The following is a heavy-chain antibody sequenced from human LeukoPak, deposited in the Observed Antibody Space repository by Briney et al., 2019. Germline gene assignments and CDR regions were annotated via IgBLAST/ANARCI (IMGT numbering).Heavy chain of an antibody. CDR2: INTNTGNP. D-gene: IGHD4-17*01. CDR1: GYTFTSYA. CDR3: ARSRVGNGDYFFEDV. Sequence: ASVKVSCKAYGYTFTSYAMNWVRQAPGQGLEWMGWINTNTGNPTYAQGFTGRFVFSLDTSVSTAYLQISSLKAEDTAVYYCARSRVGNGDYFFEDVWGQGTLVTVSS. V-gene: IGHV7-4-1*02. J-gene: IGHJ4*02.